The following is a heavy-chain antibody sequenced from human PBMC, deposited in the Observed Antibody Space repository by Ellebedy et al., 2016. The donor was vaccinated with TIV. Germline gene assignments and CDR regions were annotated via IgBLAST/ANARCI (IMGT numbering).Heavy chain of an antibody. Sequence: PGGSLRLSCKGSGYSFTNYWIGWVRQMPGKGLDWMGIIYPGDSDTRYSPSFQGQVTISADKSISTAYLQWNSLKASDTAMYYCASAKYYGSGTYAHYLDYWGQGTLVTVSS. J-gene: IGHJ4*02. CDR3: ASAKYYGSGTYAHYLDY. V-gene: IGHV5-51*01. D-gene: IGHD3-10*01. CDR1: GYSFTNYW. CDR2: IYPGDSDT.